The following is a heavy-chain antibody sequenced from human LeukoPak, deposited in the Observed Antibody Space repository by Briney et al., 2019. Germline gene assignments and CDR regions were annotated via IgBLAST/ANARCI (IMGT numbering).Heavy chain of an antibody. CDR2: MNPNSGNT. D-gene: IGHD1-7*01. CDR3: ARGRIPGTTGLSSYYMDV. J-gene: IGHJ6*03. CDR1: GYTFTSYD. V-gene: IGHV1-8*03. Sequence: ASVKVSCKASGYTFTSYDINWVRQATGQGLEWMGWMNPNSGNTGYAQKFQGRVTITRNTSISTACMELSSLRSEDTAVYYCARGRIPGTTGLSSYYMDVWGKGTTVTVSS.